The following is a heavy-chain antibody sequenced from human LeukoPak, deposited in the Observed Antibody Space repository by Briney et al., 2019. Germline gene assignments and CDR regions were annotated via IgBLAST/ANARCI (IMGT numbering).Heavy chain of an antibody. CDR3: ARDGYGDYVYFDF. CDR1: GYTFTDNY. Sequence: ASVKVSRKASGYTFTDNYIHWVRQAPGHGLEWMGYINPSSGVANPAQKFQGRITLSRDTSISTAYVELSRLRSDDTAFYYCARDGYGDYVYFDFWGQGSLVIVSS. D-gene: IGHD3-16*01. J-gene: IGHJ4*02. CDR2: INPSSGVA. V-gene: IGHV1-2*02.